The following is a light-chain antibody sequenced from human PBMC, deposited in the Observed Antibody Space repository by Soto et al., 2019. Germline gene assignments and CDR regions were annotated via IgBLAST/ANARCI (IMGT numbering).Light chain of an antibody. CDR2: AAS. V-gene: IGKV1-9*01. CDR3: HHCNTSWT. CDR1: QGISNF. Sequence: IRLTQSPSALSASVGDRVTITCRASQGISNFLAWYQQKPGKAPKLLIYAASTLQSGVPSRFSGSGSGTAFALTSRSLQHAAVATYYHHHCNTSWTFGQGTQVDNK. J-gene: IGKJ1*01.